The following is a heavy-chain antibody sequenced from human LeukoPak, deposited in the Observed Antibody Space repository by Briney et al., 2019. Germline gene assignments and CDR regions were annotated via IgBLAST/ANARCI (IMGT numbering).Heavy chain of an antibody. V-gene: IGHV1-46*01. CDR3: AKDNSVGDIAWWFDP. J-gene: IGHJ5*02. Sequence: ASVKVSCKASGHTFSISYMHWVRQAPGQGLEWMGVINPSGTWTSYAQKFRGRITMTRDMSTSTDYMELRSLGFEDTAVYYCAKDNSVGDIAWWFDPWGQGTLVTVSS. CDR1: GHTFSISY. D-gene: IGHD1-26*01. CDR2: INPSGTWT.